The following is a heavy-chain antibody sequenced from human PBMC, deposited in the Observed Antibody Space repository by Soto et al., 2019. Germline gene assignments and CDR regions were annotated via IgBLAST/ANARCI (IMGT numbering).Heavy chain of an antibody. Sequence: GGSLRLSCAASGFTFGGYGVHWVRQAPGKGLEWVAVISYDGSNKYYADSVKGRFTISRDNSKNTLYLQMNSLRAEDTAVYYCAKDIAASYYYYMDVWGKGTTVTVSS. V-gene: IGHV3-30*18. CDR1: GFTFGGYG. CDR3: AKDIAASYYYYMDV. D-gene: IGHD6-25*01. J-gene: IGHJ6*03. CDR2: ISYDGSNK.